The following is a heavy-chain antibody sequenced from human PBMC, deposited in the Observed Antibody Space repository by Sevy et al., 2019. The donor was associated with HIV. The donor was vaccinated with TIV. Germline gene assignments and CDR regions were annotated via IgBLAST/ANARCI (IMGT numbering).Heavy chain of an antibody. D-gene: IGHD4-17*01. CDR3: ARVIDYGELGNWFDP. CDR2: IKPDGNDK. Sequence: GGSLRLSCAASGFTFSKYWMSWVRQAPGKGLEWVANIKPDGNDKYYVGSLKGRFTIYRGNAKNSLYLEMNNLGAEDTAVYYCARVIDYGELGNWFDPWGQGTLVTVSS. J-gene: IGHJ5*02. CDR1: GFTFSKYW. V-gene: IGHV3-7*01.